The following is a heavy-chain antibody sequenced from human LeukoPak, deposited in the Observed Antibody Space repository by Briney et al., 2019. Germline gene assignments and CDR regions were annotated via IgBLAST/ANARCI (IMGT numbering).Heavy chain of an antibody. J-gene: IGHJ4*02. V-gene: IGHV1-69*05. Sequence: GSSVKVSCKASGGTFSSYAISWVRQAPGQGLEWMGRIIPIFGTANYAQKFQGRVTMTTDTSTSTAYMELRSLRSDDTAVYYCARLGARWAQLQYSLDYWGQGTLVTVSS. D-gene: IGHD4/OR15-4a*01. CDR2: IIPIFGTA. CDR1: GGTFSSYA. CDR3: ARLGARWAQLQYSLDY.